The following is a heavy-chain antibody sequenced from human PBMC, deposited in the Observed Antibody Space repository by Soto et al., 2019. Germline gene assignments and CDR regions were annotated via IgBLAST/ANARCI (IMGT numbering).Heavy chain of an antibody. D-gene: IGHD3-3*01. J-gene: IGHJ5*02. CDR2: IYYSGST. Sequence: QVQLQESGPGLVKPSQTLSLTCTVSGGSISSGDYYWSWIRQPPGKGLEWIGYIYYSGSTYYNPSLKSRVTISVHTSKNQFSLKLSSVTAADTAVYYCARAPTWTNNWFDPWGQGTLVTVSS. CDR1: GGSISSGDYY. CDR3: ARAPTWTNNWFDP. V-gene: IGHV4-30-4*01.